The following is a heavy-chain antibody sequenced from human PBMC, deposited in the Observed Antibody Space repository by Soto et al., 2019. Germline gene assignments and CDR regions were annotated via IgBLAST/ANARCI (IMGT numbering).Heavy chain of an antibody. CDR1: GYSFTSYW. Sequence: PGESLKISCKGSGYSFTSYWIGWVRQMPGKGLEWMGIIYPGDSDTRYGPSFQGQVTISADKSISTAYLQWSSLKASDTAMYYCARRRYSYGYGSYYGMDVWGQGTTVTVSS. V-gene: IGHV5-51*01. J-gene: IGHJ6*02. CDR2: IYPGDSDT. CDR3: ARRRYSYGYGSYYGMDV. D-gene: IGHD5-18*01.